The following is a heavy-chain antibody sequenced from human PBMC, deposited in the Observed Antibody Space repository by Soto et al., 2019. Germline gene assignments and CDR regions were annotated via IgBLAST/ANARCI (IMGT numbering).Heavy chain of an antibody. CDR3: ARGGTSTRRAVAGDFHY. CDR2: IDSSGNA. D-gene: IGHD1-7*01. Sequence: QVQLQESGPGLVKPSETLSLTCSVSGGSVSGSSHYWNWIRQTPGKGLEWIGYIDSSGNANYSPSLKSRVTISVDTSKTQFSLKLSSVTAADTALYYCARGGTSTRRAVAGDFHYWGQGTQVIVSS. V-gene: IGHV4-61*01. CDR1: GGSVSGSSHY. J-gene: IGHJ1*01.